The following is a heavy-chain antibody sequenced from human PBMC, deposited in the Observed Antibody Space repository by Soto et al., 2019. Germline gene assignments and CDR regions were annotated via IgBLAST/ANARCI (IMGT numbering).Heavy chain of an antibody. CDR3: ASDFTDIVATYARYYYYGMDV. V-gene: IGHV1-2*04. D-gene: IGHD5-12*01. Sequence: ASVKVSCKASGYTFTGYYMHWVRQAPGQGLEWMGWINPNSGGTNYAQKFQGWVTMTRDTSISTAYMELRRLRSDDTAVYCCASDFTDIVATYARYYYYGMDVWGQGTTVTVSS. J-gene: IGHJ6*02. CDR2: INPNSGGT. CDR1: GYTFTGYY.